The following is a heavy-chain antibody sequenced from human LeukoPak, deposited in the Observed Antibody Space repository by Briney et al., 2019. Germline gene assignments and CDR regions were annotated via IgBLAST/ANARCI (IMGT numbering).Heavy chain of an antibody. CDR3: ARDPPVRTTSCLDY. V-gene: IGHV3-53*01. Sequence: GGSLRLSCAASGFTVSSNYMSWVRQAPGKGLEWVSVLYSGGNTYYADSVKGRFTISRDDSKNTLYLQMNSLRAEDTAVYYCARDPPVRTTSCLDYWGQGTLVTVSS. D-gene: IGHD2-2*01. CDR2: LYSGGNT. CDR1: GFTVSSNY. J-gene: IGHJ4*02.